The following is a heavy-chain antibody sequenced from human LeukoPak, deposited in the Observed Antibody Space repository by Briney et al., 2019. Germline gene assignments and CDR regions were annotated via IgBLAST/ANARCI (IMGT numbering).Heavy chain of an antibody. CDR1: GGSFSGYY. J-gene: IGHJ4*02. V-gene: IGHV4-34*01. Sequence: SETLSLTCAVYGGSFSGYYWSWIRQPPGKGLEWIGEINHSGSTNYNPSLKSRVTISVDTSKNQFSLKLSSVTAADTAVYYCASWGSIAVAGVGFDYWGQGTLVTVSS. D-gene: IGHD6-19*01. CDR3: ASWGSIAVAGVGFDY. CDR2: INHSGST.